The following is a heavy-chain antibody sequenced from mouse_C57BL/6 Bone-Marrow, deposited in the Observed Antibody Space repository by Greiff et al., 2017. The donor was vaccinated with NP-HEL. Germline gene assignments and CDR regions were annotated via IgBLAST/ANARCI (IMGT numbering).Heavy chain of an antibody. D-gene: IGHD2-2*01. J-gene: IGHJ4*01. V-gene: IGHV1-74*01. CDR3: AISWRLRDAMDY. CDR1: GYTFTSYW. CDR2: IHPSDSDT. Sequence: QVQLQQPGAELVKPGASVKVSCKASGYTFTSYWMHWVKQRPGQGLEWIGRIHPSDSDTNYNQKFKGKATLTVDKSSSTAYMQLSSLTSEDSAVYYCAISWRLRDAMDYWGKGTSVTVSS.